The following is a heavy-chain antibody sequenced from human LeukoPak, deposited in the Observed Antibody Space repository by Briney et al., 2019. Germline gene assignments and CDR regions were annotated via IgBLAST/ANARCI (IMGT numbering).Heavy chain of an antibody. CDR2: INPNGGAT. D-gene: IGHD3-10*01. V-gene: IGHV1-46*01. J-gene: IGHJ4*02. CDR3: ARLYGSGDFDDY. Sequence: ASVQCSCHASGYTLPSYYIHWVRQAPGQGLEWMGIINPNGGATTYTQKIQGRVTMTWDTTTSTVYIDLSSLRSEDTAVYYCARLYGSGDFDDYWGQGTLVTVSS. CDR1: GYTLPSYY.